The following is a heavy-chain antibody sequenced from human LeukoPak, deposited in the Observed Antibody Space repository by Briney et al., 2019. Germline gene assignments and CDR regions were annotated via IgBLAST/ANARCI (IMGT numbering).Heavy chain of an antibody. Sequence: SETLSLTCTVSDGSIRSSNYYWGWIRQPPGKGLEWIGTIYHSGSTNYNPSLKSRVTISVDTSKNQFSLKLSSVTAADTAVYYCARGRPTMVRGVIMDYWGQGTLVTVSS. CDR3: ARGRPTMVRGVIMDY. D-gene: IGHD3-10*01. CDR1: DGSIRSSNYY. CDR2: IYHSGST. J-gene: IGHJ4*02. V-gene: IGHV4-39*07.